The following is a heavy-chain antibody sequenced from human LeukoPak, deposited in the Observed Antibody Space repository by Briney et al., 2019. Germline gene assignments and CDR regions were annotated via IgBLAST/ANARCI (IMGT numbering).Heavy chain of an antibody. Sequence: GGSLRLSCAASGFSFSSYGMSWLRQAPGKGPGWVAVIGGERLTAFYADSVKGRFTASRDNSKNMLYLQMNSLRVEDTAIYYCAKKMVPTTISAFVSWGQGTLVTVSS. CDR1: GFSFSSYG. CDR2: IGGERLTA. CDR3: AKKMVPTTISAFVS. V-gene: IGHV3-23*01. D-gene: IGHD5-12*01. J-gene: IGHJ5*02.